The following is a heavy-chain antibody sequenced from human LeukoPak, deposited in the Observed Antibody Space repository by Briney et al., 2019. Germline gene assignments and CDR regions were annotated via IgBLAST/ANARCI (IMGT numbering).Heavy chain of an antibody. J-gene: IGHJ4*02. CDR3: AKEGGTGTRFDY. D-gene: IGHD1-7*01. CDR1: GFTFSSYV. CDR2: ISGSGTGT. V-gene: IGHV3-23*01. Sequence: PVGSLRLSCAASGFTFSSYVMSWVRQAPGKGLYWVSAISGSGTGTYYAASVKGRFTISRDNSKNTLYLQMNSLRAEDTAVYYCAKEGGTGTRFDYWGQGTLVTVSS.